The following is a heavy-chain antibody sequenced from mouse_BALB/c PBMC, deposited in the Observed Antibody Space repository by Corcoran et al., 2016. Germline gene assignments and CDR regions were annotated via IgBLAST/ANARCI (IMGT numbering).Heavy chain of an antibody. D-gene: IGHD1-1*01. CDR1: GYTFTEYT. J-gene: IGHJ4*01. Sequence: EVQLQQSGPELVKPGASVKISCKTSGYTFTEYTMHWVKQSHDRSLEWIGGTNSNNGGNFYNQKFKAKATLTVDKSSTTAYMKFRSLTSEDSAVYYCARSADYFGSGYDSAMDYWGQGTSVTVSS. CDR3: ARSADYFGSGYDSAMDY. V-gene: IGHV1-18*01. CDR2: TNSNNGGN.